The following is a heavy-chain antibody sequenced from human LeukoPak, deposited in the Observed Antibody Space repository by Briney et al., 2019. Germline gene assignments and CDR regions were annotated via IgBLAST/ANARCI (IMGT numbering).Heavy chain of an antibody. CDR1: GFTFSSYS. J-gene: IGHJ5*02. CDR2: ISSSSSYI. D-gene: IGHD6-13*01. V-gene: IGHV3-21*01. CDR3: ARESAAADTSSWFDP. Sequence: GGCLRLPCAASGFTFSSYSMNWVRQAPGKGLEWVSSISSSSSYIYYADSVKGRFTISRDNAKNSLYLQMNSLRAEDTAVYYCARESAAADTSSWFDPWGQGTLVTVSS.